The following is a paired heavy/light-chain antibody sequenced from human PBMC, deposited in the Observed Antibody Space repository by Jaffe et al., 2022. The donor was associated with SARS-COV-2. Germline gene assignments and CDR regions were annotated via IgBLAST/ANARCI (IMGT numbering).Heavy chain of an antibody. CDR3: ARDFMVRGVIISIHQGNDY. J-gene: IGHJ4*02. Sequence: EVQLVESGGGLVQPGGSLRLSCAASGFTFSSYSMNWVRQAPGKGLEWVSYISSSSSTIYYADSVKGRFTISRDNAKNSLYLQMNSLRAEDTAVYYCARDFMVRGVIISIHQGNDYWGQGTLVTVSS. CDR2: ISSSSSTI. CDR1: GFTFSSYS. V-gene: IGHV3-48*01. D-gene: IGHD3-10*01.
Light chain of an antibody. Sequence: DIQLTQSPSFLSASVGDRVTITCRASQGISSYLAWYQQKPGKAPKLLIYAASTLQSGVPSRFSGSGSGTEFTLTISSLQPEDFATYYCQQLNSYPPVTFGQGTRLEIK. V-gene: IGKV1-9*01. CDR3: QQLNSYPPVT. CDR1: QGISSY. CDR2: AAS. J-gene: IGKJ5*01.